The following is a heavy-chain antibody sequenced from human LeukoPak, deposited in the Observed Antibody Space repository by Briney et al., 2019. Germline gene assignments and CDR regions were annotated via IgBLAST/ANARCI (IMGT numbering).Heavy chain of an antibody. V-gene: IGHV4-31*03. CDR1: GGSISSGGYY. Sequence: PSQTLSLTCTVSGGSISSGGYYWSWIRQHPGKGLDWIGYIYYSGSTYYNPSLKSRVTISVDTSKNQFPLKLSSVTAADTAVYYCARGVVVTYNWFDPWGQGTLVTVSS. CDR2: IYYSGST. D-gene: IGHD2-21*02. J-gene: IGHJ5*02. CDR3: ARGVVVTYNWFDP.